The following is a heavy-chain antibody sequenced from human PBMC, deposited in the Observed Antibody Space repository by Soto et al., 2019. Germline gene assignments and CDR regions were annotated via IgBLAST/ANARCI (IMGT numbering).Heavy chain of an antibody. CDR1: CGSFSGYY. J-gene: IGHJ4*02. CDR2: INHSGST. CDR3: VGSGYSPFDY. V-gene: IGHV4-34*01. D-gene: IGHD3-22*01. Sequence: PSETLSVTCAVYCGSFSGYYWTWIRQPPGTGLEWIGEINHSGSTNYNPSLKSRVTISVDTSKNQFSLKLTSVTAADTAVYYCVGSGYSPFDYWGQGTLVTVSS.